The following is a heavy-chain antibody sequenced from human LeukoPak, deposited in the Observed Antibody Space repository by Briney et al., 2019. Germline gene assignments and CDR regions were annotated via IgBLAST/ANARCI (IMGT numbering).Heavy chain of an antibody. CDR1: GFTFDDYA. D-gene: IGHD1-26*01. Sequence: GGSLRLSCAASGFTFDDYAMHWVRQAPGKGLEWVSGISWNSGSIGYADSVKGRFTISRDNAKNSLYQQMNSLRAEDTALYYCAKDTGLREGFDYWGQGTLVTVSS. CDR2: ISWNSGSI. J-gene: IGHJ4*02. V-gene: IGHV3-9*01. CDR3: AKDTGLREGFDY.